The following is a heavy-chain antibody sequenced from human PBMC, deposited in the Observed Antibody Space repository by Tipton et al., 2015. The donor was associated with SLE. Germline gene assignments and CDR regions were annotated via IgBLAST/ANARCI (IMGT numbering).Heavy chain of an antibody. CDR3: ATSTVTTNPDYYYGMDV. Sequence: SLRLSCVASGFIFTSYGMHWVRQAPGKGLEWVGLIRYEGSNKFYSDSVKGRFTISRDNSRNTLYLQMNSLRPDDTAVYYCATSTVTTNPDYYYGMDVWGQGTTVTVSS. D-gene: IGHD4-17*01. V-gene: IGHV3-30*02. J-gene: IGHJ6*02. CDR2: IRYEGSNK. CDR1: GFIFTSYG.